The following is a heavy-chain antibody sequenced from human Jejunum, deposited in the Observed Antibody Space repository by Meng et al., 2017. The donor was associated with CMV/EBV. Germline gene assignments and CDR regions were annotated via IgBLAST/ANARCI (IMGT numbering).Heavy chain of an antibody. Sequence: KVSCKASGFTFINYDVYWVRQAPGQGLEWMGWMSPSNGNTGYARNFQGRVTMTRNTSITTAYMELSSLRSEETAVYYCARGRVLDNWGQGTLVTVSS. CDR2: MSPSNGNT. J-gene: IGHJ4*02. CDR3: ARGRVLDN. V-gene: IGHV1-8*01. CDR1: GFTFINYD.